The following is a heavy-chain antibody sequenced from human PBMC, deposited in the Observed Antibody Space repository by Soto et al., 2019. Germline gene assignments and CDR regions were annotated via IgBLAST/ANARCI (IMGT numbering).Heavy chain of an antibody. CDR3: ARWDIVGTIFDD. Sequence: ASVKVSCKTSGYTFTGYYIHWVRQAPGQGLEWMGWINPNSGGTNYAQKFQGWVTMTRDTSISTAYMELSRLKSDDTAVYYCARWDIVGTIFDDWGQGTQVTVSS. J-gene: IGHJ4*02. CDR2: INPNSGGT. V-gene: IGHV1-2*04. CDR1: GYTFTGYY. D-gene: IGHD5-12*01.